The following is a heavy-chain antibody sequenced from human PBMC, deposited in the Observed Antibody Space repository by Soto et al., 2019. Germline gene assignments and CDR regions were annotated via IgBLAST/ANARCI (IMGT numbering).Heavy chain of an antibody. V-gene: IGHV4-34*01. CDR2: INHSGST. D-gene: IGHD3-9*01. CDR1: GGSFSGYY. CDR3: ARVPTADYDILAGYYHTGYYYGMDV. J-gene: IGHJ6*02. Sequence: QVQLQQWGAGLLKPSETLSLTCAVYGGSFSGYYWSWIRQPPGKGLEWIGEINHSGSTNYNPSLKSRVTISVDTSKNQFSLKLSSVTAADTAVYYCARVPTADYDILAGYYHTGYYYGMDVWGQGTTVTVSS.